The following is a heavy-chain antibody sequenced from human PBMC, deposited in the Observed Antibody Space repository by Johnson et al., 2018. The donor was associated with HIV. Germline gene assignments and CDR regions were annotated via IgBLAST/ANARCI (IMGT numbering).Heavy chain of an antibody. Sequence: QVQLVESGGGLVQPGRSLRLSCAASGFTFSSYAMHWVRQAPGKGLAWVAVIRYDGSNKYYADPVKGRFTTARDNSKNTLYLQMNSLRAEDTAVYDCAKEPRPAFDIWGQGTMVTVSS. CDR2: IRYDGSNK. CDR1: GFTFSSYA. V-gene: IGHV3-30*02. J-gene: IGHJ3*02. CDR3: AKEPRPAFDI.